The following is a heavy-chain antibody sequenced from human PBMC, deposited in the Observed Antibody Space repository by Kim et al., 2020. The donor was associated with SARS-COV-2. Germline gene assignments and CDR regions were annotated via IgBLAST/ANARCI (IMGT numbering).Heavy chain of an antibody. CDR3: ARQRYYDFWSGYQGPGYFDY. V-gene: IGHV4-39*07. J-gene: IGHJ4*02. D-gene: IGHD3-3*01. CDR2: IYYSGST. CDR1: GGSISSSSYY. Sequence: SETLSLTCTVSGGSISSSSYYWGWIRQPPGKGLEWIGSIYYSGSTYYNPSLKSRVTISVDTSKNQFSLKLSSVTAADTAVYYCARQRYYDFWSGYQGPGYFDYWGQGTLVTVSS.